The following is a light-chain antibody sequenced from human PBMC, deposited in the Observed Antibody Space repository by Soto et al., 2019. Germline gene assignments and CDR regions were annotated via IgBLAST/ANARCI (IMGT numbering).Light chain of an antibody. Sequence: QSALTQPASVSGSPGQSITISCTGTSSDIGSYDYVSWYQQHPGKAPNLIIYEVTDRPSGVSNRFSGSKSGNTASLTISGLQAEDEADYYCSSFKSTSNRLFGRGTKVTVL. V-gene: IGLV2-14*01. J-gene: IGLJ1*01. CDR2: EVT. CDR1: SSDIGSYDY. CDR3: SSFKSTSNRL.